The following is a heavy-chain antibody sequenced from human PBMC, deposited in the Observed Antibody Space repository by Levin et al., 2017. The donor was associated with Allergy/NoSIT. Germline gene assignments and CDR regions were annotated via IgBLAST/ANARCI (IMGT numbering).Heavy chain of an antibody. J-gene: IGHJ4*02. D-gene: IGHD3-10*01. CDR2: IYSGGNT. CDR3: ARDYYASGKYYNYFDH. Sequence: GGSLRLSCAASGFTVSSNYMNWVRQAPGKGLEWVSIIYSGGNTYYADSVKGRFTISRDNSKNTLYLHMNSLRAEDTAVYYCARDYYASGKYYNYFDHWGQGTLVTVSS. V-gene: IGHV3-53*01. CDR1: GFTVSSNY.